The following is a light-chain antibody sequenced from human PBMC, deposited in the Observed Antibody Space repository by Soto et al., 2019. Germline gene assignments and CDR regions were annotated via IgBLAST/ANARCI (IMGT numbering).Light chain of an antibody. J-gene: IGKJ1*01. CDR3: QQRSIWPWT. CDR1: QSVGRY. CDR2: DTS. V-gene: IGKV3-11*01. Sequence: EIVLTQYPGTLALSPGERATLSCRASQSVGRYLAWYQQKPGQAPRLLIYDTSDRATGIPARFSGSGSGTDFTLTISSLEPEDFAVFYCQQRSIWPWTFGQGTKVDI.